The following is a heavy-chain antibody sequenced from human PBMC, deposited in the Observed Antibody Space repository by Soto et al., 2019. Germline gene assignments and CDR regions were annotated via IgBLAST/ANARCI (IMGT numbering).Heavy chain of an antibody. CDR1: GGSIISSNFY. CDR2: VEFGGST. CDR3: ARHVRGAVTMNWFDP. D-gene: IGHD3-10*02. Sequence: QLQESGPGLVKPSETLSLTCTVSGGSIISSNFYWGWIRQPPGKGLEWIGSVEFGGSTYDNPSLQSRVTLSADTSKNQFSLKLTSVTAADTAIYSCARHVRGAVTMNWFDPWGHGTLVTVSS. V-gene: IGHV4-39*01. J-gene: IGHJ5*02.